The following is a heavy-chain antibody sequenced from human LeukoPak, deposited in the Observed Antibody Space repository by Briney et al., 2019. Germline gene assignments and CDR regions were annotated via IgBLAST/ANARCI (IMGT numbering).Heavy chain of an antibody. CDR3: ARLRWLQLGYAFDI. D-gene: IGHD5-24*01. CDR1: GYSISSGYY. V-gene: IGHV4-38-2*01. Sequence: PSETLSLTCAVSGYSISSGYYWGWIRQPPGKGLEWVGSIYRSGSTYYNTCLKSRVTISVDTSNNQLSLKLSSVTAADTAVYYCARLRWLQLGYAFDIWGQGTMVTVSS. CDR2: IYRSGST. J-gene: IGHJ3*02.